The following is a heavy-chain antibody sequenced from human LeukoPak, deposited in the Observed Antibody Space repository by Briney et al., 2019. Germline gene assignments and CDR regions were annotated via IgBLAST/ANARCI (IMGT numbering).Heavy chain of an antibody. J-gene: IGHJ4*02. CDR1: GFTFSTYT. Sequence: SGGSLRLSCAASGFTFSTYTMNWVRQAPGKGLEWVSSISSSGSFIYYADSMKGRFTISRDNAKNSLFLQMNSLRAEDTAVYYCARGVTIFGVAIPPFGYWGQGTLVTVSS. V-gene: IGHV3-21*01. CDR3: ARGVTIFGVAIPPFGY. D-gene: IGHD3-3*01. CDR2: ISSSGSFI.